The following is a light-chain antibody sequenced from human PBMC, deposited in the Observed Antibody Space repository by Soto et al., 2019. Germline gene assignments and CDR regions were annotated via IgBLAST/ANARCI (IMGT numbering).Light chain of an antibody. V-gene: IGKV3-15*01. CDR1: QSVSSN. J-gene: IGKJ1*01. CDR3: KQYNNCPRWT. CDR2: GAS. Sequence: EIVMTQSPATLSVSPGEGATLSCRASQSVSSNLAWYQQKPGQAPRLLVYGASTRPTGIPTRFSGSGSGTEFTLTISSLQSEDFAVYYCKQYNNCPRWTFGQGIKVDIX.